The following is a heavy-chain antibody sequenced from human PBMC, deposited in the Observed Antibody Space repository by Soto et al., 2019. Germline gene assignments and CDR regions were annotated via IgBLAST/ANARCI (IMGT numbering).Heavy chain of an antibody. CDR2: ISQSEGT. CDR3: ARGMDAAKTGY. V-gene: IGHV4-34*01. D-gene: IGHD5-18*01. CDR1: GGSFSGDY. Sequence: PSETLSLTCSVYGGSFSGDYWSWIRQPPGKGLEWIGEISQSEGTHYNPSLKSRVTISLDTSNNQFSLKLTSVTAADTALYYCARGMDAAKTGYWGQGTLVTVSS. J-gene: IGHJ4*02.